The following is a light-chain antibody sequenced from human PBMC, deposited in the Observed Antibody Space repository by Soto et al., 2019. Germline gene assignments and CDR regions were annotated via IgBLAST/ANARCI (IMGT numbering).Light chain of an antibody. J-gene: IGLJ2*01. V-gene: IGLV2-14*03. CDR3: TSYTGDNTVV. CDR2: DVN. CDR1: NNDVGAFDY. Sequence: QSALTQPASVSGSPGQSITISCTGTNNDVGAFDYVSWYQQHPGKAPKLILYDVNLRPSGISPRFSGSKSDNTASLTISGLLAEDDGLYYCTSYTGDNTVVFGGGTKLTV.